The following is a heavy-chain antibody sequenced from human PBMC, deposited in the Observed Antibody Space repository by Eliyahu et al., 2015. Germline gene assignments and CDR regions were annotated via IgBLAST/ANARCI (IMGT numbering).Heavy chain of an antibody. Sequence: EVQLVESGGGLVQPGGSLRLSCAASGFXFSSYWMXWVRQAPGKGREWVANIKQDGSEXYYVDSVKGRFTISRDNAKNSLYLQMNSLRAEDTAVYYCAREANHTTPFDYWGQGTLVTVSS. CDR1: GFXFSSYW. D-gene: IGHD1-26*01. J-gene: IGHJ4*02. V-gene: IGHV3-7*01. CDR2: IKQDGSEX. CDR3: AREANHTTPFDY.